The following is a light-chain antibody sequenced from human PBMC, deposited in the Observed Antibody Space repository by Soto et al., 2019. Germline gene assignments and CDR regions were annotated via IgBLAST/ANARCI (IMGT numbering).Light chain of an antibody. V-gene: IGLV1-40*01. CDR2: GNS. CDR3: QSYDSSLSAHFV. CDR1: SSNIGATYD. J-gene: IGLJ1*01. Sequence: QSVLTQPPSVSGAPGQRVTISCTGSSSNIGATYDVQWYQQLPGTAPKLLIYGNSNRPSGVPDRFSGSKSGTSASLAITGLLADDEADYFCQSYDSSLSAHFVFGTGTEVTVL.